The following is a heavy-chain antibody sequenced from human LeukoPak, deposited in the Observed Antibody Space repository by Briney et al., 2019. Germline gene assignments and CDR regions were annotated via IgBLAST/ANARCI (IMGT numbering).Heavy chain of an antibody. Sequence: GESLKISCKGSGYSFTSYWIGWVRQMPGKGLEWMGIIYPGDSETRYSPSFQGQVTISADKSISSAFLHWRSLKASDTATFYCARTVGSAWERFYFDSWGQGTPVTVSS. CDR3: ARTVGSAWERFYFDS. J-gene: IGHJ4*02. CDR2: IYPGDSET. D-gene: IGHD1-1*01. CDR1: GYSFTSYW. V-gene: IGHV5-51*01.